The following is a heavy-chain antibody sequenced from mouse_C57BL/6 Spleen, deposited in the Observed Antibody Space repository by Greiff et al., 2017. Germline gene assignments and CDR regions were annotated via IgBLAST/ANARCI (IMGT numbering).Heavy chain of an antibody. CDR2: INPNYGTT. J-gene: IGHJ4*01. Sequence: EVQLVESGPELVKPGASVKISCKASGYSFTDYNMNWVKQSNGKSLEWIGVINPNYGTTSYNQKFKGKATLTVDQSSSTAYMQLNSLTSEDSAVYYCARGGDPFTTAYAMDYGGQGTSVTVSS. CDR1: GYSFTDYN. CDR3: ARGGDPFTTAYAMDY. D-gene: IGHD1-2*01. V-gene: IGHV1-39*01.